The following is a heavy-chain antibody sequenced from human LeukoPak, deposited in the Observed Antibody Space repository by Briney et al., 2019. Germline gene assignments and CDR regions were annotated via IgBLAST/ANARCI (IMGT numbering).Heavy chain of an antibody. J-gene: IGHJ4*02. D-gene: IGHD1-14*01. Sequence: GGSLRLSCAASGFTFSSYAMSWVRQAPGKGLEWVSAISGSGGSTYYADSVKGRFAISRDNSKNTLYLQMNSLRAEDTAVYYCASHATGIYYFDYWGQGTLVTVSS. V-gene: IGHV3-23*01. CDR1: GFTFSSYA. CDR2: ISGSGGST. CDR3: ASHATGIYYFDY.